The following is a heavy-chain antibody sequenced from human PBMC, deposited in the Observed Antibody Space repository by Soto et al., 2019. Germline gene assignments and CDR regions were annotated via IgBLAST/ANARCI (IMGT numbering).Heavy chain of an antibody. V-gene: IGHV2-5*02. CDR2: IYWDDAK. J-gene: IGHJ3*02. CDR1: GFSLSTSGVG. CDR3: AHRDAGNAYDI. Sequence: QITLKESGPTLVKPTQTLTLTCTFSGFSLSTSGVGVGWIRQPPGKALEWLAVIYWDDAKRYSPSLKSRLTITKDTSKNQVVLTMTNMDPVDTGTYYCAHRDAGNAYDIWGQGTMVTVSS.